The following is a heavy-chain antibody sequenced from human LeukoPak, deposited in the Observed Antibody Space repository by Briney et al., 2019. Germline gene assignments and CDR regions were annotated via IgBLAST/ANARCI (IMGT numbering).Heavy chain of an antibody. V-gene: IGHV1-2*02. CDR3: ARGGTFQH. CDR2: INPESGDP. J-gene: IGHJ1*01. CDR1: GYIFSGYH. Sequence: ASVTVSFKAAGYIFSGYHIHWLRQTPGQGLEWMGWINPESGDPHYAPRFQGRVTMTRDTSISTAYMELSRLRSDDTAVYYCARGGTFQHWGQGTLVTVSS. D-gene: IGHD1-1*01.